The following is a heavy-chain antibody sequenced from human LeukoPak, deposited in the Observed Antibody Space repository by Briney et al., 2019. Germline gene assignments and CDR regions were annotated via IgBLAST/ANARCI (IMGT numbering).Heavy chain of an antibody. D-gene: IGHD3-16*02. CDR1: GGSISSSSYY. J-gene: IGHJ4*02. CDR3: ARASIMITFGGVIVTFDY. Sequence: SETLSLTCTVSGGSISSSSYYWGWIRQPPGKGLEWIGSIYYSGSTYYNPSLKSRVTISVDTSKNQFSLKVRSVTAADTAVYYCARASIMITFGGVIVTFDYWGQGTLVTVSS. V-gene: IGHV4-39*07. CDR2: IYYSGST.